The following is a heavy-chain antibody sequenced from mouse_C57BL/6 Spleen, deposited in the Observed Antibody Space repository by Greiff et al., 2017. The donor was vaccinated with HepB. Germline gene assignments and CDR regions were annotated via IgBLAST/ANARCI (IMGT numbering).Heavy chain of an antibody. D-gene: IGHD2-4*01. Sequence: VQLQQPGAELVKPGASVKMSCKASGYTFTSYWITWVKQRPGQGLEWIGDIYPGSGSTNYNEKFKSKATLTVDTSSSTAYMQLSSLTSEDSAVYYCAIYYDYDEGYWYFDVWGTGTTVTVSS. V-gene: IGHV1-55*01. CDR1: GYTFTSYW. CDR2: IYPGSGST. J-gene: IGHJ1*03. CDR3: AIYYDYDEGYWYFDV.